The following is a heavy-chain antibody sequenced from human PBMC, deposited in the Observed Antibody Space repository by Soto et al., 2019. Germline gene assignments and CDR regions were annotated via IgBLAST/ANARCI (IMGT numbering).Heavy chain of an antibody. V-gene: IGHV4-31*03. D-gene: IGHD3-22*01. CDR3: ARYRDYFDSSCPCQKSYYYYGMDV. CDR2: IYYSGST. Sequence: SETLSLTCTVSGGSISSGGYYWSWIRQHPGKGLEWIGYIYYSGSTYYNPSLKSRVTISVDTSKNQFSLKLSSVTAAATAVYYCARYRDYFDSSCPCQKSYYYYGMDVWGQGTTVTVSS. CDR1: GGSISSGGYY. J-gene: IGHJ6*02.